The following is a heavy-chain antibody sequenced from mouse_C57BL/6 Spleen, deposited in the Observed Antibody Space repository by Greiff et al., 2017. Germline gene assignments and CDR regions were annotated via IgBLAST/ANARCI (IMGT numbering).Heavy chain of an antibody. CDR1: GYTFTDYN. V-gene: IGHV1-22*01. CDR2: INPNNGGT. Sequence: VQLKESGPELVKPGASVKMSCKASGYTFTDYNMHWVKQSHGKSLEWIGYINPNNGGTSYNQKFKGKATLTVNKSSSTAYMELRSLTSEDSAVYYCADGGSYAMDYWGQGTSVTVSS. J-gene: IGHJ4*01. D-gene: IGHD1-1*02. CDR3: ADGGSYAMDY.